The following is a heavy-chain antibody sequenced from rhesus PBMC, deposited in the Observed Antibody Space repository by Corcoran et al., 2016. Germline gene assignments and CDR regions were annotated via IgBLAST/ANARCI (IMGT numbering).Heavy chain of an antibody. D-gene: IGHD6-25*01. Sequence: QLQLQESGPGLVKPSETLSVTCAVSGGSISSSYWSWIRQAPGKGQEWIGYIYGSGSSTNYTPSLKSRVTLSVDTSKNQLSLKLSSVTAADTAVYYCARTKTGYSGSFHLDYWGQGVLVTVSS. CDR2: IYGSGSST. V-gene: IGHV4-169*01. CDR3: ARTKTGYSGSFHLDY. J-gene: IGHJ4*01. CDR1: GGSISSSY.